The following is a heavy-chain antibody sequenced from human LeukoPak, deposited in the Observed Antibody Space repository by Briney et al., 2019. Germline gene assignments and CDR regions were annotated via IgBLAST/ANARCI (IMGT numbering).Heavy chain of an antibody. CDR2: VNGNGGRT. Sequence: GGSLRLSCAASGFTFSSHAFHWVRQAPGKGLEYVSGVNGNGGRTYYANSVKGRFTISRDNSKNTLYLQMNSLRAEDTAVYYCANEVGSIVGANWGQGTLVTVSS. D-gene: IGHD1-26*01. V-gene: IGHV3-64*01. J-gene: IGHJ1*01. CDR1: GFTFSSHA. CDR3: ANEVGSIVGAN.